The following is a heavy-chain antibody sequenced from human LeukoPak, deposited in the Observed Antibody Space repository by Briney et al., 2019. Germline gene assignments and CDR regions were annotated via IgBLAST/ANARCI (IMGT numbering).Heavy chain of an antibody. CDR2: INPNSGGT. Sequence: ASLKVSCKASGYTFTGYYMHWVRQAPGQGLEWMGRINPNSGGTNYAQKFQGRVTMTRDTSISTAYMELSRLGSDDTAVYYCARAGEYSISSGEGVWGRGTLVTVSS. CDR3: ARAGEYSISSGEGV. CDR1: GYTFTGYY. V-gene: IGHV1-2*06. J-gene: IGHJ4*02. D-gene: IGHD6-6*01.